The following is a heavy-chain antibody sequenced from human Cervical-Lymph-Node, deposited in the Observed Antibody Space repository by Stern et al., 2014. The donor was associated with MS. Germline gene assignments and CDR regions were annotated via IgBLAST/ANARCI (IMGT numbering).Heavy chain of an antibody. CDR2: ISSSSSPT. D-gene: IGHD1-14*01. J-gene: IGHJ6*02. CDR1: GFTFSAYY. CDR3: ARAREPDYYYGMDV. Sequence: VQLVESGGGLVKPGGSLRLSCAASGFTFSAYYMIWIRQAPGKGLEWVSYISSSSSPTNYADSVKGRFTISRDNAKNSLYLQMNSLRAEDTAVYYCARAREPDYYYGMDVWGQGTTVTVSS. V-gene: IGHV3-11*06.